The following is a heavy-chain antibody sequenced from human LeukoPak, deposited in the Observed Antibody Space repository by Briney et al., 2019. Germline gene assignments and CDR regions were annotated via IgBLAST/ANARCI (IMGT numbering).Heavy chain of an antibody. CDR2: ISAYNGNR. J-gene: IGHJ6*03. D-gene: IGHD2-21*02. CDR1: GFTLTNYG. CDR3: ARERSVVVTGIYYYYYMDV. Sequence: ASVKVSCKASGFTLTNYGISWVRQAPGQGLEWTGWISAYNGNRNYAQKFQGRVTMTTDTSTSTAYMELRSLRSDDTAVYYCARERSVVVTGIYYYYYMDVWGKGTTVTVSS. V-gene: IGHV1-18*01.